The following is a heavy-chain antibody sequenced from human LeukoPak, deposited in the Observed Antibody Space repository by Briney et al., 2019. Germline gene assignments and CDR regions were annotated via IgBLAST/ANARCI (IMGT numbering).Heavy chain of an antibody. J-gene: IGHJ5*02. V-gene: IGHV1-18*04. D-gene: IGHD5-18*01. CDR2: ISAYNGNT. CDR3: ARDRGRYSYGFSFFDP. CDR1: GYTFTGYY. Sequence: ASVKVSCKASGYTFTGYYMHWVRQAPGQGLEWMGWISAYNGNTNYAQKLQGRVTMTTDTSTSTAYMELRSLRSDDTAVYYCARDRGRYSYGFSFFDPWGQGTLVTVSS.